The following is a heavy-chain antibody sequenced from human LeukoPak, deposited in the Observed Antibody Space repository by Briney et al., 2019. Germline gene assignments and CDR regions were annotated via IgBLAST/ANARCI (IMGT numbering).Heavy chain of an antibody. D-gene: IGHD6-13*01. CDR3: AREAAAGTRPYDY. J-gene: IGHJ4*02. CDR2: IYYSGST. CDR1: GGSISISSYY. V-gene: IGHV4-39*07. Sequence: SETLSLTCTVSGGSISISSYYWGWIRQPPGKGLEWIGSIYYSGSTYYNPSLKSRVTISVDTSKNQFSLKLSSVTAADTAVYYCAREAAAGTRPYDYWGQGTLVTVSS.